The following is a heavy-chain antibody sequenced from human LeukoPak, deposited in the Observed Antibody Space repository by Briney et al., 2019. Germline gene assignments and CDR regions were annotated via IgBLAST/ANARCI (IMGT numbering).Heavy chain of an antibody. D-gene: IGHD3-10*01. V-gene: IGHV3-74*01. Sequence: GGSLRLSCAASGFTFNTYWMHWVRQAPGKGLVWVSHINSDGSSTSYADSVKGRFTISRDNSKNSLFLQMNSLRTEDTALYYCAKDMVWGWYFDLWGRGTLVTVSS. CDR1: GFTFNTYW. CDR3: AKDMVWGWYFDL. J-gene: IGHJ2*01. CDR2: INSDGSST.